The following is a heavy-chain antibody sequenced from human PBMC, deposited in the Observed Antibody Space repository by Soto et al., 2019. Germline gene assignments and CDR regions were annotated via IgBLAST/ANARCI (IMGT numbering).Heavy chain of an antibody. Sequence: GASVKVSCKASGYTFTGYYMHWVRQAPGQGLEWMGWINPNSGGTNYAQKFQGRVTMTRDTSINTAYMELSRLRSDDTAVYYCARVKTDPWELVDYWGQGTLVTSPQ. D-gene: IGHD1-26*01. J-gene: IGHJ4*02. V-gene: IGHV1-2*02. CDR2: INPNSGGT. CDR3: ARVKTDPWELVDY. CDR1: GYTFTGYY.